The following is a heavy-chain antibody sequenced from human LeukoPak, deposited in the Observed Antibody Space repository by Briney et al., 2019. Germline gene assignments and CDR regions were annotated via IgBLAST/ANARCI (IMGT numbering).Heavy chain of an antibody. D-gene: IGHD6-6*01. CDR1: GGSISSYY. J-gene: IGHJ5*02. CDR3: ARARYSSSSWFDP. Sequence: PETLSLTCTVSGGSISSYYWSWIRQPPGKGLEWIGYIYYSGSTNYNPSLKSRVTISVDTSKNQFSLKLSSVTAADTAVYYCARARYSSSSWFDPWGQGTLVTVSS. V-gene: IGHV4-59*01. CDR2: IYYSGST.